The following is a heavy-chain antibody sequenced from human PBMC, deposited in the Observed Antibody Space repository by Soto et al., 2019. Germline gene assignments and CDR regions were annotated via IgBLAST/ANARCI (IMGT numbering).Heavy chain of an antibody. Sequence: EVQLVESGGGLVQPGRSLRLSYAASGFTFDDYAMHWVRQAPGKGLEWVSGISWNSGSIGYADSVKGRFTISRDNAKNSLYLQMNSLRAEDTALYYCAKDHKPWVGAFDIWGQGTMVTVSS. CDR3: AKDHKPWVGAFDI. J-gene: IGHJ3*02. V-gene: IGHV3-9*01. D-gene: IGHD3-16*01. CDR1: GFTFDDYA. CDR2: ISWNSGSI.